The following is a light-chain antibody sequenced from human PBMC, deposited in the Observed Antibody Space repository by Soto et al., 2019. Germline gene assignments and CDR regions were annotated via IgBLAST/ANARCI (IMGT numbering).Light chain of an antibody. CDR1: QSVSSSY. V-gene: IGKV3-20*01. CDR2: GAS. Sequence: EIVLTQSPGTLSLSPGERATLSCRASQSVSSSYLAWYQQKPGQAPRLLIYGASSRATGIPDRFSASGSGTYFTLTISRLEPEDFAVYYLQQYGSSPRSPLTFGGGTKVEIK. J-gene: IGKJ4*01. CDR3: QQYGSSPRSPLT.